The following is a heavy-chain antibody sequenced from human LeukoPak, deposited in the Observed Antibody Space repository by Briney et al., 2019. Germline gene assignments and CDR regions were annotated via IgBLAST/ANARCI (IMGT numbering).Heavy chain of an antibody. CDR1: GDSISSYY. Sequence: PSETLSLTCTVSGDSISSYYWSWIRQPAGKGLEWIGRIYTSGSTNYNPSLKSRVTMSVDTSKNQFSLKLSSVTAADTAVYYCARPGPGLFSYGMDVWGQGTTVTVSS. V-gene: IGHV4-4*07. CDR3: ARPGPGLFSYGMDV. CDR2: IYTSGST. J-gene: IGHJ6*02.